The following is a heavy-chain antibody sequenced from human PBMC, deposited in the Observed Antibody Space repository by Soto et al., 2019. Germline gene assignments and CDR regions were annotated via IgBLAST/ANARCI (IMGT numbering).Heavy chain of an antibody. V-gene: IGHV4-34*01. CDR3: ARRIQLWFRAYYYYGMDV. D-gene: IGHD5-18*01. CDR1: GGSFSGYY. J-gene: IGHJ6*02. CDR2: INHSGST. Sequence: QVQLQQWGAGLLKPSETLSLTCAVYGGSFSGYYWSWIRQPPGKGLEWIGEINHSGSTKYNPSLKGPGTIAVDTSKNQFSLKLSSVTAADTAVYYCARRIQLWFRAYYYYGMDVWGQGTTVTVSS.